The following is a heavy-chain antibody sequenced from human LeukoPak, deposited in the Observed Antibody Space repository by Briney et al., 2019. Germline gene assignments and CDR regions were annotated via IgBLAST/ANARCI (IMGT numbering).Heavy chain of an antibody. D-gene: IGHD6-13*01. Sequence: SETLSLSCTVSGGSISSSSYYWGWIRQPPGKGLEWIVSINHSVRNYYNPSLKSRVTISVDTSKNQFSLKLSSVTAADTAVYYCAGEDLAAAGSVDYWGQGTLVTVSS. CDR3: AGEDLAAAGSVDY. CDR2: INHSVRN. V-gene: IGHV4-39*07. J-gene: IGHJ4*02. CDR1: GGSISSSSYY.